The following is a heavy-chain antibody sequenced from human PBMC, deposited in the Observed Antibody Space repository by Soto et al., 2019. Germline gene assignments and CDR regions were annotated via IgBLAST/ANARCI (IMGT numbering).Heavy chain of an antibody. CDR2: INAGNGNT. CDR3: ARGSIVVVPAAMRYYYYYMDV. D-gene: IGHD2-2*01. Sequence: QVQLVQSGAEVKKPGASVKVSCKASGYTFTSYAMHWVRQAPGQRLEWMGWINAGNGNTKYSQKSQGRVTITRDTFASTAYMELSSLRSEDTAVYYCARGSIVVVPAAMRYYYYYMDVWGKGTTVTVSS. J-gene: IGHJ6*03. V-gene: IGHV1-3*01. CDR1: GYTFTSYA.